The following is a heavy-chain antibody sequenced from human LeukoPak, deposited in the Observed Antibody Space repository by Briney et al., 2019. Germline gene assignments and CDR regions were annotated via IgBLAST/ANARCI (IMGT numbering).Heavy chain of an antibody. CDR2: IYHSGST. CDR3: ARLGDFWSGYYVSY. J-gene: IGHJ4*02. V-gene: IGHV4-38-2*01. D-gene: IGHD3-3*01. CDR1: GYSISSGYY. Sequence: PSETLSLTCAVSGYSISSGYYWGWIRQPPGKGLEWIGSIYHSGSTYYNPSLKSRVTISVDTSKNQFSLELSSVTAADTAVYYCARLGDFWSGYYVSYWGQGTLVTVSS.